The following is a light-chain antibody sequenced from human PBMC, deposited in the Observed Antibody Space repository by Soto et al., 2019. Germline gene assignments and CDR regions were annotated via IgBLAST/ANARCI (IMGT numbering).Light chain of an antibody. CDR2: AAS. Sequence: QMTQSPSSLSASVGEKIIITCRASRDVGGDVSWYQQKPGQAPKLLIYAASNLYTGVPSRFSGSRSGTEFTLTISSLQSEDFASYYCLQDYCDSWKFGQGTKVDTK. V-gene: IGKV1-6*01. CDR3: LQDYCDSWK. CDR1: RDVGGD. J-gene: IGKJ1*01.